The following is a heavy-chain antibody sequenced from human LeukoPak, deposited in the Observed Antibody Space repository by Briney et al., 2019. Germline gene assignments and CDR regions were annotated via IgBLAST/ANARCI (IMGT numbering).Heavy chain of an antibody. J-gene: IGHJ4*02. Sequence: SGGSLRLSCAASGFTFDDYAMHWVRQAPGNGLEWVSGISWNSGSIGYADSVKGRFTISRDNSKNTLYLQMNSLRAEDTAVYYCARDFRVAGTPWGQGTLVTVSS. CDR3: ARDFRVAGTP. CDR2: ISWNSGSI. V-gene: IGHV3-9*01. CDR1: GFTFDDYA. D-gene: IGHD6-19*01.